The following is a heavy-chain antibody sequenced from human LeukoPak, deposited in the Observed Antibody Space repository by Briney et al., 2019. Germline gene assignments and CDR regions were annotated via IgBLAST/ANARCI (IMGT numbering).Heavy chain of an antibody. V-gene: IGHV1-2*02. J-gene: IGHJ4*02. CDR1: GYTFTGYY. CDR2: INPNSGGT. Sequence: ASVKVSCKASGYTFTGYYMHWVRQAPGQGLEWMGWINPNSGGTNYAQKFQGRVTMTRDTSISTAYMELSRLRSADTAVYYCARGTLYYGSGIYPHPGKYYFDYWGQGTLVTVSS. CDR3: ARGTLYYGSGIYPHPGKYYFDY. D-gene: IGHD3-10*01.